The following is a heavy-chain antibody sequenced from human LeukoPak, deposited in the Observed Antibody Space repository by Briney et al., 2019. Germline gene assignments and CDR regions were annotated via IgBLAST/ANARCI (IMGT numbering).Heavy chain of an antibody. Sequence: ASVKVSCKASGYTFTGYDMHWVRQAPGQGLEWMGRINPNSVGTNYAQKFRGRVTMTRDTSISTAYMELSRLRSDDTAVFYCARGRRIYYYDSSGYQARRYWFDPWGQGTLVTVSS. D-gene: IGHD3-22*01. CDR2: INPNSVGT. V-gene: IGHV1-2*06. J-gene: IGHJ5*02. CDR1: GYTFTGYD. CDR3: ARGRRIYYYDSSGYQARRYWFDP.